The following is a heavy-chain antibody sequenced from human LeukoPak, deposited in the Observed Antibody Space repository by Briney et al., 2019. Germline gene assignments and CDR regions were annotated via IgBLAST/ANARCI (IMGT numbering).Heavy chain of an antibody. CDR2: INPSGGST. J-gene: IGHJ4*02. CDR3: ARDLGFNYDSSGYYDFDY. V-gene: IGHV1-46*01. CDR1: GYTFTSYY. Sequence: ASVKVSCKASGYTFTSYYMHWVRQAPGRGLEWMGIINPSGGSTSYAQKFQGRVTMTRDTSTSTVYMELSSLRSEDTAVYYCARDLGFNYDSSGYYDFDYWGQGTLVTVSS. D-gene: IGHD3-22*01.